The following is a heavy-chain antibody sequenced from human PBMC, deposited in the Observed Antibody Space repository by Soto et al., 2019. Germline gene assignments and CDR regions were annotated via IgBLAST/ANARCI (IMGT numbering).Heavy chain of an antibody. CDR2: IYYSGST. CDR1: GGSISSGDYY. V-gene: IGHV4-30-4*01. J-gene: IGHJ6*02. CDR3: ASTGPLGYYYYGMDV. Sequence: SETLSLTCTVSGGSISSGDYYWSWIRQPPGKGLEWIGYIYYSGSTYYNPSLKSRVTISVDTSKNQCSLKLSSVTAADTAVYYCASTGPLGYYYYGMDVWGQGTTVTVSS. D-gene: IGHD3-16*01.